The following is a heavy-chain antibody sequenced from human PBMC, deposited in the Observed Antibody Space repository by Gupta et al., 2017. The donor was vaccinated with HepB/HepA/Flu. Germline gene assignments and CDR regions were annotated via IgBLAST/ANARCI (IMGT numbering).Heavy chain of an antibody. Sequence: EVQLVESGGGLVKPGGSLRLSCAASGFTLSNAYMSWVRQVPGKGLEWIGRSKSKTDGGTTDYAAPVKGRFTVSRDDSKNTLYLQMNSLKTEDTAVYYCTTVSRVVVAATQGDYWGQGTLVTVSS. V-gene: IGHV3-15*01. J-gene: IGHJ4*02. CDR1: GFTLSNAY. CDR2: SKSKTDGGTT. CDR3: TTVSRVVVAATQGDY. D-gene: IGHD2-15*01.